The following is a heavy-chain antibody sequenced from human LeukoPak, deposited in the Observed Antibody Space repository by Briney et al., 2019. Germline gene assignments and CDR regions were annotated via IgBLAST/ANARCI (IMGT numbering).Heavy chain of an antibody. CDR1: GFTFSDYT. V-gene: IGHV3-30-3*02. CDR3: AKSFTLVRERGQNLLFP. Sequence: GGSLRHACGASGFTFSDYTLHWVRQAPGKGLEWVTLVSFDGKKKYYADSVKGRFTVSRDNSKNTVYLQMNSLKPEDTAVYYCAKSFTLVRERGQNLLFPWGQGTLVTVSS. D-gene: IGHD3-10*01. J-gene: IGHJ5*02. CDR2: VSFDGKKK.